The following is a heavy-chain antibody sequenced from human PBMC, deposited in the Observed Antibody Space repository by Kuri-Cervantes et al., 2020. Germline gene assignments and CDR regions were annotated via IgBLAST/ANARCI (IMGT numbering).Heavy chain of an antibody. J-gene: IGHJ4*02. CDR2: VYHSGST. V-gene: IGHV4-4*02. CDR1: GGSISSSNW. CDR3: ARVSSGVDY. D-gene: IGHD6-19*01. Sequence: GSLRLSCAVSGGSISSSNWWSWVRQPPGKGLEWIGEVYHSGSTNYNPSLKSRVTISVDTSKNQFSLKLSSVTAADTAVYYCARVSSGVDYWGQGTLVTVSS.